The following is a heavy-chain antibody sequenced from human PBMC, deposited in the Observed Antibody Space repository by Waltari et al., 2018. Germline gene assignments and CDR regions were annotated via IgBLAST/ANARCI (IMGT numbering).Heavy chain of an antibody. V-gene: IGHV1-69*02. CDR1: GGTFSSYT. CDR3: ARGSSYYYDKDNWFDP. Sequence: QVQLVQSGAEVKKPGSSVKVSCKASGGTFSSYTISWVRQAPGQGLEWMGRIIPILGIANYAQKVQGRVTITADKSTSTAYMELSSLRSEDTAVYYCARGSSYYYDKDNWFDPWGQGTLVTVSS. CDR2: IIPILGIA. J-gene: IGHJ5*02. D-gene: IGHD3-22*01.